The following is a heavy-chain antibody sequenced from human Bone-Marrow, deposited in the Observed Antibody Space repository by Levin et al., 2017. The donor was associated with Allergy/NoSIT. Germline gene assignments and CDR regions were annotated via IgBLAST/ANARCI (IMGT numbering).Heavy chain of an antibody. D-gene: IGHD6-13*01. Sequence: SETLSLTCAVYGGSFSGYYWSWIRQPPGKGLEWIGEINHSGSTNYNPSLKSRVTISVDTSKNQFSLKLSSVTAADTAVYYCARGTEYFSSSWYGLVYWGQGTLVTVSS. CDR2: INHSGST. CDR1: GGSFSGYY. CDR3: ARGTEYFSSSWYGLVY. J-gene: IGHJ4*02. V-gene: IGHV4-34*01.